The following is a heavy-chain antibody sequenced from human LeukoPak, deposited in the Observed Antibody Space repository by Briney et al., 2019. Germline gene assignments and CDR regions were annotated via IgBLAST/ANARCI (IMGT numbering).Heavy chain of an antibody. CDR3: ATAYYYDSSGYYARVPYYFDY. D-gene: IGHD3-22*01. CDR1: GYTLTELS. V-gene: IGHV1-24*01. CDR2: FDPEDGET. Sequence: ASVKVSCKVSGYTLTELSMHWVRQAPGKGLEWMGGFDPEDGETIYAQKFQGRVTMTEDTSTDTAYMELSSLRSEDTAVYYCATAYYYDSSGYYARVPYYFDYWGQGTLVTVSS. J-gene: IGHJ4*02.